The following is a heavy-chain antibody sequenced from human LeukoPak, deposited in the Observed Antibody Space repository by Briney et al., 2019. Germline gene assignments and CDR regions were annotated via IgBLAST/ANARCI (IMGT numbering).Heavy chain of an antibody. Sequence: GGSLRLSCAASGFTFSSYAMSWVRQAPGKGLEWVSAISGSGGSTYYADSVKGRFTISRDNSKNTLYLQMNSLRAEDTAVYYCARENIVGSTWGDIDYWGQGTLVTVSS. CDR3: ARENIVGSTWGDIDY. CDR1: GFTFSSYA. CDR2: ISGSGGST. V-gene: IGHV3-23*01. D-gene: IGHD1-26*01. J-gene: IGHJ4*02.